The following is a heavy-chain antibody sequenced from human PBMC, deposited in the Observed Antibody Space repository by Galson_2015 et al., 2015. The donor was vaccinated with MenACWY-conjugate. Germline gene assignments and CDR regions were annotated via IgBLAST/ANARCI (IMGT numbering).Heavy chain of an antibody. J-gene: IGHJ3*02. CDR1: GGSLTAYY. CDR2: IYYSGST. D-gene: IGHD3-10*01. Sequence: QVQLQESGPGLVKPSETLSLTCSVSGGSLTAYYWAWIRQPPGKGLEWIGCIYYSGSTKYNPSLKSRVTISVDTSRNQFSLKLSSVPAADTAVYYCARQGPSGRAFDIWGQGTMVTVSS. CDR3: ARQGPSGRAFDI. V-gene: IGHV4-59*08.